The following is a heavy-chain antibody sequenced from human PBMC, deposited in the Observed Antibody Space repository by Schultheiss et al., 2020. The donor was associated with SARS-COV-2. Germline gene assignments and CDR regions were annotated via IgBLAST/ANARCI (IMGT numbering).Heavy chain of an antibody. V-gene: IGHV4-34*01. CDR3: ASMLAKAAAGKPDGFDP. D-gene: IGHD6-13*01. J-gene: IGHJ5*02. CDR1: GGSFRGYY. Sequence: SETLSLTCAVYGGSFRGYYWNWIRQPPGKGLEWIGEINHSGSANHNPSLKSRVTISVDTSKNQFSLKLSSVTAADTAVYYCASMLAKAAAGKPDGFDPWGQGTLVTVSS. CDR2: INHSGSA.